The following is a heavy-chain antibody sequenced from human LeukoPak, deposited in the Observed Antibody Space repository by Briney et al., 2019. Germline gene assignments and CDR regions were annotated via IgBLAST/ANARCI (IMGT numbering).Heavy chain of an antibody. CDR2: IKEDGSEE. V-gene: IGHV3-7*01. CDR1: GSTFSIYW. D-gene: IGHD6-6*01. Sequence: GGSLRLSCTASGSTFSIYWMSWVRQAPGKGLEWVASIKEDGSEEQYVDSVKGRFTISRDNARNSVHVQMNSLRAEDTAVYFCARVRPGHYFDYWGQGALVTVSS. CDR3: ARVRPGHYFDY. J-gene: IGHJ4*02.